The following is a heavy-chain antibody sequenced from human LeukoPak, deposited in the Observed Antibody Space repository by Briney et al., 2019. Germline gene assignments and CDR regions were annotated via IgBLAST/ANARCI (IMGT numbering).Heavy chain of an antibody. CDR3: ARGQVPNDY. D-gene: IGHD2-2*01. Sequence: SETLPLTCAVYGGSFSGYYWSWIRQPPGKGLEWIGEINHSGSTNYNPSLKSRVTISVDTSKNQFSLKLSSVTAADTAVYYCARGQVPNDYWGQGTLVTVSS. CDR1: GGSFSGYY. CDR2: INHSGST. V-gene: IGHV4-34*01. J-gene: IGHJ4*02.